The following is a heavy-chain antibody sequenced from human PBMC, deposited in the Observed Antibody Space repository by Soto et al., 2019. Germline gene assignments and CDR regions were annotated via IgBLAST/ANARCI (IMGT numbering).Heavy chain of an antibody. J-gene: IGHJ4*02. D-gene: IGHD3-22*01. V-gene: IGHV3-74*01. Sequence: GGSLRLSCAASGFTFSSYWMHWVRQAPGKGLVWVSRINSDGSSTSYADSVKGRFTISRDNAKNTLYLQMNSLRAEDTAVYYCASGDSSGSYDYWGQGTLVTVSS. CDR1: GFTFSSYW. CDR2: INSDGSST. CDR3: ASGDSSGSYDY.